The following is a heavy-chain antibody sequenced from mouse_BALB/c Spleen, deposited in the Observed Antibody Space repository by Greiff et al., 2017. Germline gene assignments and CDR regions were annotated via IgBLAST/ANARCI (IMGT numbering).Heavy chain of an antibody. CDR3: ARSLTGTRAY. Sequence: QVQLQQPGAELVKPGASVKLSCKASGYTFTSYWMHWVKQRPGQGLEWIGEIDPSDSYTNYNQKFKGKATLTVDKSSSTAYMQRSSLTSEDSAVYYCARSLTGTRAYWGQGTLVTVSA. CDR2: IDPSDSYT. D-gene: IGHD2-14*01. CDR1: GYTFTSYW. J-gene: IGHJ3*01. V-gene: IGHV1-69*02.